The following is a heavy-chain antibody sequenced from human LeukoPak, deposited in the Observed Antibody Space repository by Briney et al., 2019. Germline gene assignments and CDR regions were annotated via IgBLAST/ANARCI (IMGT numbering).Heavy chain of an antibody. CDR2: MNPNSGNT. J-gene: IGHJ6*02. CDR1: GYTFTSYD. V-gene: IGHV1-8*01. Sequence: ASVKVSCKASGYTFTSYDINWMRQATGQGLEWMGWMNPNSGNTGYAQKFQGRVTMTRNTSISTAYMELSSLRSEDTAVYYCASQYSSGWYFFGSGDYYYGMDVWGQGTTVTVSS. CDR3: ASQYSSGWYFFGSGDYYYGMDV. D-gene: IGHD6-19*01.